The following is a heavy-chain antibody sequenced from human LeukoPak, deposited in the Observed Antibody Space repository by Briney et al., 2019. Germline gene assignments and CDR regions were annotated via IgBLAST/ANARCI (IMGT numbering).Heavy chain of an antibody. CDR2: IKQDGSEK. CDR3: ARARGGYDFDY. Sequence: HPGGSLRLSCAASRFTFSSYWMSWVRQAPGKGLEWVANIKQDGSEKYYVDSVKSRFTISRDNAKNSLYLRLNSLRAEDTAVYYCARARGGYDFDYWGQGTLVTVSS. V-gene: IGHV3-7*03. J-gene: IGHJ4*02. CDR1: RFTFSSYW. D-gene: IGHD5-12*01.